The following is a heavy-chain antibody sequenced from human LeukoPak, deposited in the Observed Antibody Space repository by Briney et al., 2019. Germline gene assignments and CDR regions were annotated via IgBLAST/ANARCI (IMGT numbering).Heavy chain of an antibody. CDR3: ARTFGPQQLVHAFDI. Sequence: PGESLKISCKTSVFSFTNYWIAWVRQMPGEGLEWMGSIYPGDSDTRYNPSFQGQVTISADRSIKTAYLQWSSLKASDTAMYYCARTFGPQQLVHAFDIWGRGTMVTVSS. J-gene: IGHJ3*02. CDR2: IYPGDSDT. CDR1: VFSFTNYW. V-gene: IGHV5-51*01. D-gene: IGHD6-13*01.